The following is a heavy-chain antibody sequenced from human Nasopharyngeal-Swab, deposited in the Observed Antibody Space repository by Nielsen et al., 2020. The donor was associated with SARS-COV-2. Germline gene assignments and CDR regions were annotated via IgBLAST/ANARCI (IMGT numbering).Heavy chain of an antibody. V-gene: IGHV3-33*01. CDR3: ARDLSYYDSAGAFDI. CDR2: IWYDGSNK. D-gene: IGHD3-22*01. Sequence: VRQAPGKGLEWVAVIWYDGSNKYYADSVKGRFTISRDNSKNTLYLQMNSLRAEDTAVYYCARDLSYYDSAGAFDIWGQGTMVTVSS. J-gene: IGHJ3*02.